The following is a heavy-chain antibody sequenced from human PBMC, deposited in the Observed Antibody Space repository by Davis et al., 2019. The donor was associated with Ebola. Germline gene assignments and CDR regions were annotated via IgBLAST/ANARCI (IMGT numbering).Heavy chain of an antibody. J-gene: IGHJ2*01. D-gene: IGHD6-19*01. Sequence: MPSETLSLTCTVSGGSISSSSYYWGWIRQPPRKGLEWIGSIYYSGSTYYNPSLKSRVTISVDTSKNQFSLKLSSVTAADTAVYYCAREAVAAFWYFDLWGRGTLVTVSS. CDR3: AREAVAAFWYFDL. V-gene: IGHV4-39*02. CDR1: GGSISSSSYY. CDR2: IYYSGST.